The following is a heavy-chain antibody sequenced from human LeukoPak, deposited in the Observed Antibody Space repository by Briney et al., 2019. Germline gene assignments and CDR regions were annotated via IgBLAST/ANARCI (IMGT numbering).Heavy chain of an antibody. CDR3: AREVPHKPNLLWFGELNYYYMDV. J-gene: IGHJ6*03. V-gene: IGHV4-59*01. CDR2: IYYSGST. Sequence: MPSETLSLTCTVSGGSISRYYWSWIRQPPGKGLEWIGYIYYSGSTNYNPPLKSRATISVDTSKNQFSLKLSSVTAADTAVYYCAREVPHKPNLLWFGELNYYYMDVWGKGTTVTISS. D-gene: IGHD3-10*01. CDR1: GGSISRYY.